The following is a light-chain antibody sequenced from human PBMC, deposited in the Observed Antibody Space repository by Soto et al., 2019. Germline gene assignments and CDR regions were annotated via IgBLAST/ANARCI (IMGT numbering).Light chain of an antibody. CDR3: QQYDSYPLT. CDR2: ATS. Sequence: DIQMTQSPSSLSASVGDRVTITCRASQDITNYVAWFQQKPVKATKSLIYATSSLKSGVPSKFSGSGFGTEFTLTISSLQPEDFATYYCQQYDSYPLTFGPGTKVDIK. CDR1: QDITNY. V-gene: IGKV1-16*02. J-gene: IGKJ3*01.